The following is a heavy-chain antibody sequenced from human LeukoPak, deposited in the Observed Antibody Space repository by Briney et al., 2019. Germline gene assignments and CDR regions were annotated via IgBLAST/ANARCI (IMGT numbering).Heavy chain of an antibody. D-gene: IGHD5-24*01. J-gene: IGHJ4*02. Sequence: PSETLSLTCTVSGGSISSYYRSWIRQPPGKGLEWIGYIYYSGSTNYNPSLKSRVTISVDTSKNQFSLKLSSVTAADTAVYYCARDRDGYNYDDYWGQGTLVTVSS. CDR1: GGSISSYY. V-gene: IGHV4-59*01. CDR2: IYYSGST. CDR3: ARDRDGYNYDDY.